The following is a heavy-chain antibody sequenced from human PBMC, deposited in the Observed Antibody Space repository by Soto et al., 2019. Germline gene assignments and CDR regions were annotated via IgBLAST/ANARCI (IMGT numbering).Heavy chain of an antibody. J-gene: IGHJ5*02. CDR2: IRSKAYGGTT. CDR3: ARDGGCDGVDCNNLFDP. V-gene: IGHV3-49*04. D-gene: IGHD2-21*01. CDR1: GFTFGDYA. Sequence: PGGSLRLSCTGSGFTFGDYAMSWVRRAPGKGLEWVGFIRSKAYGGTTEWAASVRGRFTFSRDDPKRIAYLQMNSLRAEDTAVYYCARDGGCDGVDCNNLFDPWGQGTLVTVSS.